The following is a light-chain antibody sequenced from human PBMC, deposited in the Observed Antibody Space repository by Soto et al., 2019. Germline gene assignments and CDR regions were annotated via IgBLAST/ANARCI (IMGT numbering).Light chain of an antibody. CDR1: QSISGY. CDR3: QQSYSTPPFT. CDR2: AAS. Sequence: DIQMTQSPSSLSASVGDRVTITCRASQSISGYLNWYQQKPGQAPKLLIYAASSLQSGVPSRFSGSGSGTDFTLTISSLQPEDFATYFCQQSYSTPPFTFGPGTKVDI. J-gene: IGKJ3*01. V-gene: IGKV1-39*01.